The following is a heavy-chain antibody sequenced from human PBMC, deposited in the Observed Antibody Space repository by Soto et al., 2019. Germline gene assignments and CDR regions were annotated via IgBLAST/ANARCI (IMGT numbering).Heavy chain of an antibody. CDR2: ISSSSSFR. Sequence: EVQLVESGGGLVKPGGSLRVSCAASGFTFSNYSMNWVRQAPGKGLEWVSSISSSSSFRNYADSVKGRFSISRDNDKNLVYLKMDSLRAEDTAVYYCARDPPLSVLVVVATDDFWGQGTLVTVSS. J-gene: IGHJ4*02. CDR3: ARDPPLSVLVVVATDDF. CDR1: GFTFSNYS. V-gene: IGHV3-21*01. D-gene: IGHD2-21*01.